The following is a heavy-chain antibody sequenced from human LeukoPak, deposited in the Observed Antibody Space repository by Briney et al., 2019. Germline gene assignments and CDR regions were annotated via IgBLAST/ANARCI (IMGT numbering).Heavy chain of an antibody. Sequence: GSLRLSCAASGFTFSSYAMHWVRQAPGKGLEWVAVISYDGSNKYYADSVKGRFTISRDNAKNSLYLQMNSLRAEDTAVYYCAREYYYDSSGYPGYWGQGTLVTVSS. J-gene: IGHJ4*02. V-gene: IGHV3-30-3*01. CDR1: GFTFSSYA. CDR2: ISYDGSNK. CDR3: AREYYYDSSGYPGY. D-gene: IGHD3-22*01.